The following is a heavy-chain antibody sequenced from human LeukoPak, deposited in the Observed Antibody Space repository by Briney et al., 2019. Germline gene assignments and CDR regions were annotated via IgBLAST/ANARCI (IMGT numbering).Heavy chain of an antibody. CDR3: ATGMTTVNHAEYFQH. J-gene: IGHJ1*01. CDR1: GYTFTSYG. D-gene: IGHD4-11*01. V-gene: IGHV1-18*01. CDR2: ISAYNGNT. Sequence: GASVKVSCKASGYTFTSYGISWVRQAPGQGLEWMGWISAYNGNTNYAQKLQGRVTMTTDTFTSTAYMELRSLRSDDTAVYYCATGMTTVNHAEYFQHWGQGTLVTVSS.